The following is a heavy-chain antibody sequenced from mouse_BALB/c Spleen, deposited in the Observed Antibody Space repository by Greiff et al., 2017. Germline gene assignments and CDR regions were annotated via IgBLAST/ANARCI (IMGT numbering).Heavy chain of an antibody. CDR2: ISYSGST. V-gene: IGHV3-2*02. CDR3: ATGTWFAY. D-gene: IGHD4-1*01. Sequence: VQLQQSVPGLVKPSQSLSLTCTVTGYSITSDYAWNWIRQFPGNKLEWMGYISYSGSTSYNPSLKSRISITRDTSKNQFFLQLNSVTTEDTATYYCATGTWFAYWGQGTLVTVSA. J-gene: IGHJ3*01. CDR1: GYSITSDYA.